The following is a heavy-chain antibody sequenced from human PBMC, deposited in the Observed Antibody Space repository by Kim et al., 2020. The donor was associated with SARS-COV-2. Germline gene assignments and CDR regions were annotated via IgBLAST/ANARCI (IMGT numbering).Heavy chain of an antibody. Sequence: GGSLRLSCSASGFPFSNFAMSWVRQAPGKGLEWLSHITKSGDNTHYADSVKGRFTISRDNTENTLFLQMSSLRAEDTVVYYCAKGGWVDFLGQGTTVTVS. J-gene: IGHJ6*02. CDR2: ITKSGDNT. CDR1: GFPFSNFA. D-gene: IGHD3-10*01. CDR3: AKGGWVDF. V-gene: IGHV3-23*01.